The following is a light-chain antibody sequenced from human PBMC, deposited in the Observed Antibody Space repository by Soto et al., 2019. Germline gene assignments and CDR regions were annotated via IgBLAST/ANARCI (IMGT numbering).Light chain of an antibody. CDR2: TAS. Sequence: IQMAQSPSSLSASVGGRVTITCRASQGIYNYLAWYQQKPGKVPKLLIHTASALQSGVPSRFSGSGSGTDFTLTISSLQPEDAATYYCQKYNSAPLNFGGGTKVDIK. CDR3: QKYNSAPLN. J-gene: IGKJ4*01. CDR1: QGIYNY. V-gene: IGKV1-27*01.